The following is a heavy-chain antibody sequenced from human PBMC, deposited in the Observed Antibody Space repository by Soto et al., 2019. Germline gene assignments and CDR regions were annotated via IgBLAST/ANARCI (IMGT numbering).Heavy chain of an antibody. CDR3: VREPTVTMMGAFDI. D-gene: IGHD4-4*01. J-gene: IGHJ3*02. Sequence: GSLRLSCAASGFTVSSNYMSWVRQAPGKGLEWVSVIYSGGSTSYADSVKDRFAISRDNSKNTLYLQMNSLRAEDTAVYYCVREPTVTMMGAFDIWGQGTMVTVSS. CDR2: IYSGGST. V-gene: IGHV3-53*01. CDR1: GFTVSSNY.